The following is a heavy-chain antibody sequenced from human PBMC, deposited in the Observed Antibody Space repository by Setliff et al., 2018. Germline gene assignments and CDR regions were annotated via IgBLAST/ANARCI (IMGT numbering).Heavy chain of an antibody. J-gene: IGHJ3*02. CDR2: IIPILGIA. D-gene: IGHD3-10*01. Sequence: SVKVSCKASGGTFSSYAISWVRQAPGQGLEWMGGIIPILGIANYAQKFQGRVTITADESTSTAYMELSSLRSEDTAVYYCARELLDGYDAFDIWGQGTMVTVSS. CDR3: ARELLDGYDAFDI. CDR1: GGTFSSYA. V-gene: IGHV1-69*10.